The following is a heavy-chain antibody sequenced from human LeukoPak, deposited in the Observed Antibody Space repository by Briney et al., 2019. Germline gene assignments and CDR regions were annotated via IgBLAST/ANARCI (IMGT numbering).Heavy chain of an antibody. V-gene: IGHV3-21*01. CDR1: GFTFSRYS. CDR3: ARGSERRAFDI. J-gene: IGHJ3*02. CDR2: ISSSSSYI. Sequence: GGSLRLSCAASGFTFSRYSMSWVRQAPGKGLEWVSSISSSSSYIYYADSVKGRFTISRDNAKNSLYLQMNSLRAEDTAVYYCARGSERRAFDIWGQGTMVTVSS.